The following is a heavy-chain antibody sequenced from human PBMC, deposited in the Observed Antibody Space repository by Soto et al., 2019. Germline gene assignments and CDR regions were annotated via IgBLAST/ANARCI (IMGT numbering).Heavy chain of an antibody. CDR1: GGSISSGGYS. Sequence: PSETLSLTCAVSGGSISSGGYSWSWIRQPPGKGLEWIGYIYHGGSTYYNPSLKSRVTISVDRSKNQFSLKLSSVTAADTAVYYCARGGTYGDYDDYWGQGTLVTVSS. V-gene: IGHV4-30-2*01. J-gene: IGHJ4*02. CDR3: ARGGTYGDYDDY. D-gene: IGHD4-17*01. CDR2: IYHGGST.